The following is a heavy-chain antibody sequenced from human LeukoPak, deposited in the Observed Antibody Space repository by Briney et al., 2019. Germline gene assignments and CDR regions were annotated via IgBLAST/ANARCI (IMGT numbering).Heavy chain of an antibody. Sequence: GGSLRLSCAASGFTFSSYSMNWVRQAPGKGLEWVSYISSSSSTIYYADSVKGRFTISRDNAKNSLYLQMNSLRTEDTALYYCARTSVTGTVYQYFDLWGQGTLVTVSS. D-gene: IGHD1-20*01. CDR1: GFTFSSYS. CDR3: ARTSVTGTVYQYFDL. V-gene: IGHV3-48*01. J-gene: IGHJ4*02. CDR2: ISSSSSTI.